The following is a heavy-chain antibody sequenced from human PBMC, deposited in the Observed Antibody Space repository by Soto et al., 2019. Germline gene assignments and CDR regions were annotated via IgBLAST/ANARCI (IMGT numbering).Heavy chain of an antibody. CDR2: IDPSDSYT. CDR3: ARHRGHGGGYRNYYFCMDV. V-gene: IGHV5-10-1*01. CDR1: GYSFTSYW. Sequence: GESLKISCKGSGYSFTSYWISWVRQMPGKGLEWMGRIDPSDSYTNYSPSFQGHVTISADKPISTAYLQWSSLKASDTAMYYCARHRGHGGGYRNYYFCMDVWGDGPTVTVS. J-gene: IGHJ6*02. D-gene: IGHD2-15*01.